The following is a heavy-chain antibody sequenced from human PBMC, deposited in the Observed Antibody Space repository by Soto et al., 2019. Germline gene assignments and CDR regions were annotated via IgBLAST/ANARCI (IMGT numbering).Heavy chain of an antibody. CDR1: GDSITSHY. CDR3: ARLFGNYSPMYYFDY. Sequence: QVQLQESGPGLVKPSGTLSLTCNVSGDSITSHYWSWIRQSPGKGLEWVGYVYASGSTNYNPSLKSRVTMSMDTSKNQFSLRLSSVTAADTAIYYCARLFGNYSPMYYFDYWGQGTLVTVSS. CDR2: VYASGST. V-gene: IGHV4-59*08. D-gene: IGHD3-3*01. J-gene: IGHJ4*02.